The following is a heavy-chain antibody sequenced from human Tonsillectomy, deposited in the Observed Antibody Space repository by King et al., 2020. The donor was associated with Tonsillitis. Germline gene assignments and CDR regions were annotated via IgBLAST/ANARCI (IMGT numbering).Heavy chain of an antibody. CDR1: GGSIRSGSYY. V-gene: IGHV4-61*02. Sequence: VQLQESGPGLVKPSQTLSLTCTVSGGSIRSGSYYWSWIRPPAGKGLEWIGRIHISGSTNYNPSLKSRVTMSVDTSKNQFSLNLSSVTAADTAVYYCARDVYLGYCSSTSCEYWFDPWGQGTLVTVSS. CDR2: IHISGST. CDR3: ARDVYLGYCSSTSCEYWFDP. J-gene: IGHJ5*02. D-gene: IGHD2-2*01.